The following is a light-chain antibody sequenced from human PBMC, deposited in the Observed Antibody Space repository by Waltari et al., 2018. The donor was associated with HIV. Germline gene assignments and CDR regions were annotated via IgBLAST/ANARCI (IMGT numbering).Light chain of an antibody. J-gene: IGLJ2*01. CDR2: HDN. V-gene: IGLV3-1*01. CDR3: QTWDSSTVI. CDR1: HSGHRY. Sequence: SYELTQPPSLSVSPGQTAPITCSGAHSGHRYVYWYQQRPGQSPIMVIYHDNKRPSGSPERFSGSNSGSSATLTISGTQALDEADYFCQTWDSSTVIFGGGTKLTVL.